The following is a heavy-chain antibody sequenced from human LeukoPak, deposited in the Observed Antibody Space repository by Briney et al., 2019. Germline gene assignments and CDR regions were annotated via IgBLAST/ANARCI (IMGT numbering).Heavy chain of an antibody. Sequence: PSETLSLTCTVSGGSISSYYWSWIRQPPGKGLEWIGYIYYSGSTNYNPSLKSRVTISVDTSKNQFSLKLSSVTAADTGVYYCARHSGIAAAFDAFDIWGQGTMVTVSS. V-gene: IGHV4-59*08. D-gene: IGHD6-13*01. J-gene: IGHJ3*02. CDR2: IYYSGST. CDR3: ARHSGIAAAFDAFDI. CDR1: GGSISSYY.